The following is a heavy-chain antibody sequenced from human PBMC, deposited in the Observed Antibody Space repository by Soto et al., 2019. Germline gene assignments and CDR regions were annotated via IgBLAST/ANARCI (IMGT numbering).Heavy chain of an antibody. J-gene: IGHJ4*02. CDR2: ISGSGGST. CDR3: AKDKVGAPGSYFDY. CDR1: GFTFSSYA. Sequence: PGGSLRLSCAASGFTFSSYAMSWVRQAPGKGLEWVSAISGSGGSTYYADSVTGRFTISRDNSKNSLYLQKNSLRAEDTAVYYCAKDKVGAPGSYFDYWGQGTLVTVSS. D-gene: IGHD1-26*01. V-gene: IGHV3-23*01.